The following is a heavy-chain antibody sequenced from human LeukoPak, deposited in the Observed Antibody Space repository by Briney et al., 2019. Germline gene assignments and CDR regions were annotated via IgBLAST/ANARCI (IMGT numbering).Heavy chain of an antibody. CDR1: GSSISSTSW. Sequence: SETLSLTCAVSGSSISSTSWWSWVRQPPGKGLEWIGEIYHRGSTNYNPSLKSRVTISVDKSKNQFSLKVNSVTAADTAVYYCARRDYYDSTGYFDYWGQGTLVTVSS. D-gene: IGHD3-22*01. J-gene: IGHJ4*02. V-gene: IGHV4-4*02. CDR3: ARRDYYDSTGYFDY. CDR2: IYHRGST.